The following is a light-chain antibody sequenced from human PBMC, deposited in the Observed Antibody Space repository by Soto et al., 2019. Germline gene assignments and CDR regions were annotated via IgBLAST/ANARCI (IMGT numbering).Light chain of an antibody. J-gene: IGKJ1*01. CDR2: GAS. Sequence: EIVLTQSPGTLSLSPGERATLSCRARQSVSNNYLGWYQQKPGQAPRLLIYGASSRATGIPDRFSGSGSGTDFTLTISRLEPEDFAVYYCQQYGSSPRTFGQGTKVEIK. CDR3: QQYGSSPRT. V-gene: IGKV3-20*01. CDR1: QSVSNNY.